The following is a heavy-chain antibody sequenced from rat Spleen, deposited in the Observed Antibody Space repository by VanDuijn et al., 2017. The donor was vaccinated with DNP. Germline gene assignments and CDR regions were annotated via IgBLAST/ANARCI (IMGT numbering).Heavy chain of an antibody. V-gene: IGHV2-4*01. D-gene: IGHD1-11*01. Sequence: GGVWVRQPPGKGLEWVGAIWNVGSTDYNSALKSRLSISRDTSTSQVFLKMNSLQTEDTATYFCTRGYGNSKFAYWGQGVMVTVSS. CDR2: IWNVGST. CDR3: TRGYGNSKFAY. CDR1: G. J-gene: IGHJ2*01.